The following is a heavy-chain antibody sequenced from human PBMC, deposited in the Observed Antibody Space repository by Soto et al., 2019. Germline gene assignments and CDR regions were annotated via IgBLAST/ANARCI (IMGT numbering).Heavy chain of an antibody. V-gene: IGHV3-43*01. CDR3: AKDALPRYYYYGMDV. Sequence: PGGSLRLSCAASGFTFDDYTMHWVRQAPGKGLEWVSLISWDGGSTYYADSVKGRFTISRDNSKNSLYLQMNSLRTEDTALYYCAKDALPRYYYYGMDVWGQGTTVTVSS. CDR1: GFTFDDYT. CDR2: ISWDGGST. J-gene: IGHJ6*02.